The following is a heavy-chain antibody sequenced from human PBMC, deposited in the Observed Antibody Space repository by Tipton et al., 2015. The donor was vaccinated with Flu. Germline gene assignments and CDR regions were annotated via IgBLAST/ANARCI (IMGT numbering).Heavy chain of an antibody. CDR3: ARDRSGSYGPLDY. V-gene: IGHV4-38-2*02. J-gene: IGHJ4*02. CDR1: GSTIRRGFY. D-gene: IGHD1-26*01. CDR2: IYHSGNT. Sequence: LRLSCDVSGSTIRRGFYWGWIRQPPGEGLEWIGSIYHSGNTYYNPSLKSRVTISVDTSKNQFSLKLSSMTAADTAVYYCARDRSGSYGPLDYWGQGTLVTVS.